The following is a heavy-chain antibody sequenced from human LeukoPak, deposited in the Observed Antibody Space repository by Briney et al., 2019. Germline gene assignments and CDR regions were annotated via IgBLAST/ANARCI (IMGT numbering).Heavy chain of an antibody. CDR3: ARDLAGPPQEAFDI. CDR2: IKQDGSEK. V-gene: IGHV3-7*01. Sequence: GGSLRLSGAASGLTFSSYWMSWVRQAPGKGLEWVANIKQDGSEKHYVDSVTGRFTISRDNAKNSLYLQMNSLRADDTAVYYCARDLAGPPQEAFDIWGQGTMVTVSS. CDR1: GLTFSSYW. J-gene: IGHJ3*02.